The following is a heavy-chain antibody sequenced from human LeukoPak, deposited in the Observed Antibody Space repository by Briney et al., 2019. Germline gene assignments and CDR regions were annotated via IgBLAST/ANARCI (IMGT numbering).Heavy chain of an antibody. Sequence: ASVKVSGKASGYTFTSYGISWVRQAPGQGLEWMGWISAYNGNTNYAQKLQGRVTMTTDTSTSTAYMELRSLRSDDTAVYYCARVKGRYYYYGMDVWGQGTTVTVSS. CDR1: GYTFTSYG. CDR2: ISAYNGNT. CDR3: ARVKGRYYYYGMDV. V-gene: IGHV1-18*01. J-gene: IGHJ6*02.